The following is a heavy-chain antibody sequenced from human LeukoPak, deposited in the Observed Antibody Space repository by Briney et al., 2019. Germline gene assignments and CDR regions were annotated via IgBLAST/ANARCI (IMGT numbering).Heavy chain of an antibody. CDR3: AKDTDTAMVNNYFDY. Sequence: ALVKVSCKASGYAFTGYYMHWVRQAPGQGLEWMGWINPNSGGTNYAQKFQGRVTMTRDTSISTAYMELSRLRSDDTAVYYCAKDTDTAMVNNYFDYWGQGTLVTVSS. J-gene: IGHJ4*02. CDR2: INPNSGGT. V-gene: IGHV1-2*02. D-gene: IGHD5-18*01. CDR1: GYAFTGYY.